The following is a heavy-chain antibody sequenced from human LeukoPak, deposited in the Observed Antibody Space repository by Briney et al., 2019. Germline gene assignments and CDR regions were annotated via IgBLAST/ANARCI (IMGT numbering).Heavy chain of an antibody. CDR1: GGSFSGYY. J-gene: IGHJ4*02. CDR2: INHSGST. Sequence: PSETLSLTCAVYGGSFSGYYWSWIRQPPGKGLEWIGEINHSGSTNYNPSLKSRVTISVDTSKNQFSLKLSPVTAADTAVYYCVGDQRVFDYWGQGTLVTVSS. V-gene: IGHV4-34*01. D-gene: IGHD4-17*01. CDR3: VGDQRVFDY.